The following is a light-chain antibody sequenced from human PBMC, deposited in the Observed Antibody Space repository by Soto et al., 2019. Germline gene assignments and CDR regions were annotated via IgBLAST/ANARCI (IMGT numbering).Light chain of an antibody. Sequence: DIVMTQSPLSLPVTPGEPASISCSSRQSLLQSNGYNYLDWYLQKPGQSPQLLIFFGSYRASGVPDRYSGSGSGTDFTLKIRSLEAEDVGIYYCMQSQQTPPTFGQGTRVQIK. J-gene: IGKJ1*01. CDR3: MQSQQTPPT. CDR2: FGS. V-gene: IGKV2-28*01. CDR1: QSLLQSNGYNY.